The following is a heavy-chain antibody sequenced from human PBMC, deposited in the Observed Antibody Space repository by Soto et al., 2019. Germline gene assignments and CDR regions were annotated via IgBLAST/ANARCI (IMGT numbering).Heavy chain of an antibody. CDR2: ITPSTAYI. CDR1: GFTFSSYN. J-gene: IGHJ4*02. V-gene: IGHV3-21*02. Sequence: EVQLVESGGGLVKPGGSLRLSCAASGFTFSSYNMNWVRQAPGKGLEWVSSITPSTAYIYYADSVKGRFTISRDNAKNSLYLQMNSLRAEDTAVYYCARESMDVGSYCDSWGQGTLVTVSS. D-gene: IGHD1-26*01. CDR3: ARESMDVGSYCDS.